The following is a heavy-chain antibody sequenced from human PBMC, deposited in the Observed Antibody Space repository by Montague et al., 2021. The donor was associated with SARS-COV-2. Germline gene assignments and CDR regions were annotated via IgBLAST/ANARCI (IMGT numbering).Heavy chain of an antibody. J-gene: IGHJ5*02. CDR3: ARGPRITMIVVVITDIWFDP. Sequence: SETLSLTCAVYGGSFSGYYWSWIRQHPGKGLEWIGEINHSGSTNXNPSLKSRVTISVDTSKNQFSLKLSSVTAADTAVYYCARGPRITMIVVVITDIWFDPWGQGTLVTVSS. V-gene: IGHV4-34*01. CDR1: GGSFSGYY. CDR2: INHSGST. D-gene: IGHD3-22*01.